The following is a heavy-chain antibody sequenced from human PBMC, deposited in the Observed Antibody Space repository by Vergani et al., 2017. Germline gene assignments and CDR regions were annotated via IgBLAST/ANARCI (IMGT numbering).Heavy chain of an antibody. D-gene: IGHD2-2*01. V-gene: IGHV5-51*01. CDR1: GYSFTSYW. J-gene: IGHJ5*02. CDR2: IYPGDSDT. CDR3: ARPLRGYCSSTSCPMAWFDP. Sequence: EVQLVQSGAEVKKPGESLKISCKGSGYSFTSYWIGWVRQMPGKGLEWMGIIYPGDSDTRYSPSFQGQVTISADKSISTAYLQWSSLKASDTAMYYSARPLRGYCSSTSCPMAWFDPWGQGTLVTVSS.